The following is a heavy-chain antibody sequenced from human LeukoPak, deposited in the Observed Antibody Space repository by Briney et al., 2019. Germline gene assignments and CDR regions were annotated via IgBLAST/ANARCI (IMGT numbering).Heavy chain of an antibody. J-gene: IGHJ4*02. V-gene: IGHV3-21*01. CDR1: GFTFSSYA. CDR2: ISSSSGYI. CDR3: ARDIGGMTTEYYFDF. Sequence: GGSLRLSCAASGFTFSSYAMNWVRQAPGKGLEWVSSISSSSGYIFYADSVKGRFTTSRDNSKKIVYLQMDSLRVDDTAVYYCARDIGGMTTEYYFDFWGQGTLVTVSS. D-gene: IGHD4-11*01.